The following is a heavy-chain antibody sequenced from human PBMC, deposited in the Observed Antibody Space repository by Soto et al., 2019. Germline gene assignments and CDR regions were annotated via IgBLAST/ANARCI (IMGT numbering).Heavy chain of an antibody. CDR1: GFTFSSYG. J-gene: IGHJ4*02. CDR2: ISYDGSNK. V-gene: IGHV3-30*18. D-gene: IGHD5-12*01. Sequence: QVQLVESGGGVVQPGRSLRLSCAASGFTFSSYGMHWVRQAPGKGLEWVAVISYDGSNKYYADSVKGRFTISRDNSKNTLYLQMNRLRAEDTAVYYCAKPNSGYEGSYYFDYWGQGTLVTVSS. CDR3: AKPNSGYEGSYYFDY.